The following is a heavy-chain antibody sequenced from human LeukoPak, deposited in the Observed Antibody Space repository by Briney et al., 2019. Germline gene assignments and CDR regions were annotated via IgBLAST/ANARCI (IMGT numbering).Heavy chain of an antibody. CDR2: ISGDGGMT. CDR1: GFMFSNFA. CDR3: TQAGREVAGTTQYLYFAL. V-gene: IGHV3-23*01. D-gene: IGHD2-15*01. J-gene: IGHJ4*02. Sequence: GGSLRLSCAASGFMFSNFAMTWGRQAPGEGLEWVSTISGDGGMTHYADSVKGRFTISRDKSMSTVYLQMNSLRAEDTAVYYCTQAGREVAGTTQYLYFALWGQGTLVSVSS.